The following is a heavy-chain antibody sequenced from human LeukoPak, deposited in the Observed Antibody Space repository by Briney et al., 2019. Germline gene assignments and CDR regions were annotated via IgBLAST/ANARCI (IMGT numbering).Heavy chain of an antibody. CDR2: IYYSGST. Sequence: SETLSLTCTVSGDSISSSSSYWGWIRQPPGKGLEWIGSIYYSGSTYYNPSLKSRVTISVDTSKNQFSLKLSSVTAADTAVYYCARDDGLGTFDYWGQGTLVTVSS. D-gene: IGHD1-1*01. CDR1: GDSISSSSSY. CDR3: ARDDGLGTFDY. J-gene: IGHJ4*02. V-gene: IGHV4-39*07.